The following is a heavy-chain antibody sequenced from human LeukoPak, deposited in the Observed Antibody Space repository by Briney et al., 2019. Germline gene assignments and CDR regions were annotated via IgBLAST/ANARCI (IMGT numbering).Heavy chain of an antibody. CDR3: ARVLRLGGLDAFDI. J-gene: IGHJ3*02. D-gene: IGHD2-15*01. V-gene: IGHV1-18*01. Sequence: ASVKDSCKASGYTFTSYGISWVRQAPGQGLEWMGWISAYNGNTNYSQKPQGRVTMTTDTTTSTAYMELRSMRSDDTAVYYCARVLRLGGLDAFDIWGQGTMVTVSS. CDR2: ISAYNGNT. CDR1: GYTFTSYG.